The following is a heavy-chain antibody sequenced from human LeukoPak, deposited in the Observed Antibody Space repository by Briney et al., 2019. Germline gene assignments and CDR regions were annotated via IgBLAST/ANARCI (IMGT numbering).Heavy chain of an antibody. Sequence: GGSLRLSCAASGFTFSSYSMNWVRQAPGKGLEWVSSISSSSYIYYADSVKGRFTISRDNAKNSLYLQMNSLRAEDTAVYYCARVSQASTNFDYWGQGTLVTVSS. CDR2: ISSSSYI. CDR1: GFTFSSYS. CDR3: ARVSQASTNFDY. J-gene: IGHJ4*02. D-gene: IGHD2-2*01. V-gene: IGHV3-21*01.